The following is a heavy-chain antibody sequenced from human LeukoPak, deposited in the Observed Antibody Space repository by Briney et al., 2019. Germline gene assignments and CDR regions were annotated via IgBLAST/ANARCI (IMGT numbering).Heavy chain of an antibody. Sequence: GGSLRLSCAASGFTFSSYAMHWVRQAPGKGLEWDAVISYDGSIKYYADSVKGRFTTSRDNSKNMLYLQMNSLSAEDTAVYYCAREFNWNEGNWGQGTLVTVSS. CDR1: GFTFSSYA. D-gene: IGHD1-20*01. J-gene: IGHJ4*02. CDR3: AREFNWNEGN. CDR2: ISYDGSIK. V-gene: IGHV3-30-3*01.